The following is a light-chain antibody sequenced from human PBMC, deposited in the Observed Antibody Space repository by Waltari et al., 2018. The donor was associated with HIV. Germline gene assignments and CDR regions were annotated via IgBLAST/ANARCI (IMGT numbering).Light chain of an antibody. V-gene: IGLV2-23*02. CDR1: SSNVGSDDL. CDR2: EVT. Sequence: QSALTQPASVSGSPGQSITISCTGTSSNVGSDDLVSLYQQHPGEAPKLISYEVTKRPSGVSNRFSGSKSGNTASLTISGLQAEDEADYYCCSCPRSGIRYVFGTGTKVTVL. J-gene: IGLJ1*01. CDR3: CSCPRSGIRYV.